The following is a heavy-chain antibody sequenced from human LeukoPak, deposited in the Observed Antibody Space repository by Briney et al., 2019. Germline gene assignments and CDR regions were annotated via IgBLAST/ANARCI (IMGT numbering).Heavy chain of an antibody. CDR3: ARGSNISTLPYYYYFMDV. CDR1: GYTFTSYG. CDR2: ISAYNGNT. V-gene: IGHV1-18*01. Sequence: GASVKVSRKASGYTFTSYGISWVRQAPGQGLEWMGWISAYNGNTNYAQKLQGRVTMTTDTSTSTAYMELRSLRSDDTAVYFCARGSNISTLPYYYYFMDVWGKGTTVTISS. J-gene: IGHJ6*03. D-gene: IGHD2-2*01.